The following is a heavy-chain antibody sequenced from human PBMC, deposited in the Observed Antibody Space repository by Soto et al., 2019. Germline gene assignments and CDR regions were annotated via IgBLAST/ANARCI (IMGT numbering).Heavy chain of an antibody. CDR2: INHSGST. V-gene: IGHV4-34*01. Sequence: SETLSLTCAVYGGSFSGYYWSWIRQPPGKGLEWIGGINHSGSTNYNPSLKSRVTISVDTSQNQFSLKLSSVTAADTAVYYCARGQGSDGGYDSWSDPWGQGTLVTVSS. CDR1: GGSFSGYY. CDR3: ARGQGSDGGYDSWSDP. J-gene: IGHJ5*02. D-gene: IGHD5-12*01.